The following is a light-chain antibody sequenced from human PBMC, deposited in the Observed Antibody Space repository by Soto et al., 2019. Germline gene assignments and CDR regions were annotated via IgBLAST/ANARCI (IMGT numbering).Light chain of an antibody. V-gene: IGKV3-20*01. CDR1: QSVSSSY. J-gene: IGKJ2*02. Sequence: EIVLTQSPGTLSLSPGERATLSCRASQSVSSSYLAWYQQKPGQAHRLLIYGASSRAAGIPDRFSGGGSGTDFTLTISRREPEDCTVYYCQQYGTHSTFGQGTKLEIK. CDR3: QQYGTHST. CDR2: GAS.